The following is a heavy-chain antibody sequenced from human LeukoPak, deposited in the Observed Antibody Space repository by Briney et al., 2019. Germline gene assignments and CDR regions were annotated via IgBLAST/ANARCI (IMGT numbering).Heavy chain of an antibody. CDR2: IDIPGNT. J-gene: IGHJ5*02. CDR1: GFTLSTYD. CDR3: ARAVAGTHWFDP. D-gene: IGHD6-19*01. V-gene: IGHV3-13*01. Sequence: GGSLRLSCAASGFTLSTYDMHWVRQPPGKGLEWVSGIDIPGNTYYPDSVKGRFTMSRESAKNSLYLQMNSLRAGDTAVYYCARAVAGTHWFDPWGQGTLVTVSS.